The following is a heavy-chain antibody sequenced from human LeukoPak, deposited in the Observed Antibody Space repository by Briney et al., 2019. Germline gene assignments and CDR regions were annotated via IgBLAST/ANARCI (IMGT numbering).Heavy chain of an antibody. D-gene: IGHD3-22*01. J-gene: IGHJ4*02. CDR3: ARRTYAATMIVVVIPKGGYFDY. CDR1: GVSLSRGGYS. CDR2: IYHTGNT. V-gene: IGHV4-30-4*07. Sequence: PSETLSLTCTVSGVSLSRGGYSWTWIRQPPRKGLEWIGDIYHTGNTNYNPSLKSRFTISVDASKNQVSLRLTSVTAADTAVYYCARRTYAATMIVVVIPKGGYFDYWGQGTLVTVSS.